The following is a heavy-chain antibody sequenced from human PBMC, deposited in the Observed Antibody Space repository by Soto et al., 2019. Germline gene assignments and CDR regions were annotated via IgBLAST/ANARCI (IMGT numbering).Heavy chain of an antibody. CDR2: IYYSGSA. Sequence: QLQLQESGPGLVKPSETLSLTCTVSGGSITSNAYYWGWIRQPPGKGLEGLGYIYYSGSASYNPSLKSRGTMSVDTSKNQFSLKLSSVTAADTAVYYCARRPKRGSYSWCFDYWSQGTLVPVSS. V-gene: IGHV4-39*01. J-gene: IGHJ4*02. CDR3: ARRPKRGSYSWCFDY. D-gene: IGHD1-26*01. CDR1: GGSITSNAYY.